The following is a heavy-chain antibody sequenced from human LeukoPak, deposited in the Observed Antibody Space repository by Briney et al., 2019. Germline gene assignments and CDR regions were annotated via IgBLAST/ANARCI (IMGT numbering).Heavy chain of an antibody. V-gene: IGHV3-7*05. J-gene: IGHJ4*02. CDR2: IKQDGSEK. Sequence: GGSLRLSCAASGFTFSSYWMSWVRQAPGKGLEWVANIKQDGSEKFYVDSVKGRFTISRDNARNSLYLQMNSLRAEDTAVYYCARGGYSSSWYAYWGQGTLVTVSS. D-gene: IGHD6-13*01. CDR3: ARGGYSSSWYAY. CDR1: GFTFSSYW.